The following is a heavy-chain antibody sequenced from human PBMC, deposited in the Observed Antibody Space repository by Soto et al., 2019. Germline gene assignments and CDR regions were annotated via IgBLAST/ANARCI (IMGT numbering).Heavy chain of an antibody. D-gene: IGHD3-10*01. CDR3: ARSITMVRGHYYFDY. CDR2: ISSSGSTI. J-gene: IGHJ4*02. CDR1: GFTFSSYE. V-gene: IGHV3-48*03. Sequence: GGSLRLSCAAYGFTFSSYEMNWVRQAPGKGLEWVSYISSSGSTIYYADSVKGRFTISRDNAKNSLYLQMNSLRAEDTAVYYCARSITMVRGHYYFDYWGQGTLVTVSS.